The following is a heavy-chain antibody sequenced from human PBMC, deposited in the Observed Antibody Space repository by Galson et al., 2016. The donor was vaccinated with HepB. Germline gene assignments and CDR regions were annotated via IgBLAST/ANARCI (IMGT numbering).Heavy chain of an antibody. CDR2: ISASSGTI. Sequence: SLRLSCAASGFRFSDYNMNWVRQAPGRGLGWVAYISASSGTIYYADSVKGRFTISRDNANNSLSLQMNCLRAEDTAFYYCARPYTYYFGSGSYFDVLHYGMDVWGQGTTVTVSS. J-gene: IGHJ6*02. V-gene: IGHV3-48*01. CDR1: GFRFSDYN. D-gene: IGHD3-10*01. CDR3: ARPYTYYFGSGSYFDVLHYGMDV.